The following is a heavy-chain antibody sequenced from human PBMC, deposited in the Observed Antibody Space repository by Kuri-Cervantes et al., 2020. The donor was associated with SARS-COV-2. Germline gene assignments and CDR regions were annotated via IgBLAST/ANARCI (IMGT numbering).Heavy chain of an antibody. V-gene: IGHV3-30-3*01. D-gene: IGHD2-8*01. CDR2: ISYDGSNK. CDR1: GFTFSSYA. J-gene: IGHJ3*02. Sequence: GGSLRLSCAASGFTFSSYAMHWVRQAPGKGLEWVAVISYDGSNKYYADSVKGRFTTSRDNSKNTLYLQMNSLRAEDTAVYYCAAEWSDAFDIWGQGTMVTVSS. CDR3: AAEWSDAFDI.